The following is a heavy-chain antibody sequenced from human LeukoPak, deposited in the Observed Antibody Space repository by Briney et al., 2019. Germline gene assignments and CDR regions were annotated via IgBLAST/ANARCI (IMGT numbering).Heavy chain of an antibody. CDR1: GYTFTSYD. D-gene: IGHD2-15*01. Sequence: ASVTVSCKASGYTFTSYDINWVRQAPGQGLEWMGWMNPNSGNTGYAQKFQGRVTMTRNTSISTAYMELSSLRSGDTAVYYCARAIIPNCSGGSCYSWDFDYWGQGTLVTVSS. CDR3: ARAIIPNCSGGSCYSWDFDY. J-gene: IGHJ4*02. CDR2: MNPNSGNT. V-gene: IGHV1-8*01.